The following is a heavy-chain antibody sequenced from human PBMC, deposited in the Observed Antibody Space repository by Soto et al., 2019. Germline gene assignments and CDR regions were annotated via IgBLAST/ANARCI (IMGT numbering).Heavy chain of an antibody. CDR2: IYYSGST. V-gene: IGHV4-39*01. J-gene: IGHJ4*02. CDR3: ARRGAVAATTYDY. Sequence: QLQLQESGPGLVKPSETLSLTCTVSGGSISSSSYYWGWIRQPPGKGLEWIGSIYYSGSTYYNPSLNSRVPISVNTSNNPVSRKLSSVTAADTAVYYGARRGAVAATTYDYWGQGTLVTVSS. D-gene: IGHD2-15*01. CDR1: GGSISSSSYY.